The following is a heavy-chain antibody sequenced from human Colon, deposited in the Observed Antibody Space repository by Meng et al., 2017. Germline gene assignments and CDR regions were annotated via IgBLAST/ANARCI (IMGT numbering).Heavy chain of an antibody. CDR2: INPSGGST. V-gene: IGHV1-46*01. CDR3: AREGTRY. J-gene: IGHJ1*01. Sequence: QVQLLQSGPEVKKPGASVILSCKASGYSFTRYSIHWVRQVPGQGLEWMGIINPSGGSTTYAQRFQGRVTMTSDTSTNTVNMHLSSLRSDDTAVYYCAREGTRYWGQGTLVTVSS. CDR1: GYSFTRYS.